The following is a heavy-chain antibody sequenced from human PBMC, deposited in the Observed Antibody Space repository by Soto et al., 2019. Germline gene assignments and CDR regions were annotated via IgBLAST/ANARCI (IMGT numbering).Heavy chain of an antibody. CDR3: ARLMHYSHSGGSSHSGFDM. V-gene: IGHV1-46*01. J-gene: IGHJ3*02. CDR1: GYTFTSYY. D-gene: IGHD2-21*01. Sequence: ASVKVSCKASGYTFTSYYMHWVRQAPGQGLEWMGIISPDGGRTSYAQKFQGRVTMTRDTSTSTVYMELSSLRSDDTAVFYCARLMHYSHSGGSSHSGFDMWGQGTLVTVSS. CDR2: ISPDGGRT.